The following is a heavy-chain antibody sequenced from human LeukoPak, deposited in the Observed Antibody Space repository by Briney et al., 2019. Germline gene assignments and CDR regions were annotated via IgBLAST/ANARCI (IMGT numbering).Heavy chain of an antibody. CDR3: AKGYSSSSLSLFDY. J-gene: IGHJ4*02. D-gene: IGHD6-6*01. V-gene: IGHV3-9*01. Sequence: GGSLRLSCAASGFTFDDYAMHWVRQAPGKGLEWVSGISWNSGSIGYADSVKGRFTISRDNAKNSLCLQMNSLRAEDTALYYCAKGYSSSSLSLFDYWGQGTLVTVSS. CDR1: GFTFDDYA. CDR2: ISWNSGSI.